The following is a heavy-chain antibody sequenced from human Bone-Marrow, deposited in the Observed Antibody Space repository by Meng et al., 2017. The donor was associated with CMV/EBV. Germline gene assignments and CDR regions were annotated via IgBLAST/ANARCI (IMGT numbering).Heavy chain of an antibody. Sequence: SGPTLVKPTQTLTLTCTFSGFSLSTSGMRVNWIRQPPGKALEWLARIDWDDDEFYSTSLRTRLTISKDTSKNQVILTMTDMDPADTATYYCARMGYCTLTSCYTGGLYYWGQGTLVTVSS. CDR3: ARMGYCTLTSCYTGGLYY. CDR1: GFSLSTSGMR. D-gene: IGHD2-2*02. V-gene: IGHV2-70D*14. J-gene: IGHJ4*02. CDR2: IDWDDDE.